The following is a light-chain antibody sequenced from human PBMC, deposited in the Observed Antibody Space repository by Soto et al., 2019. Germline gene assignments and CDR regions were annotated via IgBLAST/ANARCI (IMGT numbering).Light chain of an antibody. J-gene: IGLJ1*01. CDR2: EVS. Sequence: QSALTQPAPVSGSPGQSITISCTGTSSDVGGYNYVSWYQQHPGKAPKLMIYEVSNRPSGVSNRFSGSKSGNTASLTISGLQAEDEADYSCSSYTSSSIDYVFGTGTKVTVL. V-gene: IGLV2-14*01. CDR1: SSDVGGYNY. CDR3: SSYTSSSIDYV.